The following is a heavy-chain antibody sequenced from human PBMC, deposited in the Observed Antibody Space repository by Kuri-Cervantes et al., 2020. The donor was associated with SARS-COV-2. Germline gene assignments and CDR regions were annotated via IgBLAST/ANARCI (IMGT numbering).Heavy chain of an antibody. CDR2: VNHRGST. CDR1: GESFSGYY. CDR3: ARWALAAAGFDY. Sequence: SQTLSLTCAFYGESFSGYYWNWIRQSPGKGLEWIGEVNHRGSTSYNPSLKSRVTISVDTSKNQFSLKLSSVTAADTAVYYCARWALAAAGFDYWGQGTLVTVSS. V-gene: IGHV4-34*01. D-gene: IGHD6-13*01. J-gene: IGHJ4*02.